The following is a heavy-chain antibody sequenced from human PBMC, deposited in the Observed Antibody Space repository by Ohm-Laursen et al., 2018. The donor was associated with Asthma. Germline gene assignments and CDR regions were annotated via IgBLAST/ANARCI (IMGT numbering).Heavy chain of an antibody. V-gene: IGHV4-31*03. CDR2: IYYSGST. Sequence: TLSLTCTVSGGSISSGGYYWSWIRQHPGKGLEWIGHIYYSGSTYYNPSLKSRVTISVDTSKNQFSLKLSSVTAADTAVYYCARAPTGSYYPFDYWGQGTLVTVSS. J-gene: IGHJ4*02. CDR1: GGSISSGGYY. CDR3: ARAPTGSYYPFDY. D-gene: IGHD3-10*01.